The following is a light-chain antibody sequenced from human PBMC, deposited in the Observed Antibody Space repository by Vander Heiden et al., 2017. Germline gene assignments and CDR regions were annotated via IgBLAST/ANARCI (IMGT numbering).Light chain of an antibody. V-gene: IGLV1-44*01. CDR1: STNIGSNT. CDR3: AAWDDSLNGYV. CDR2: SNN. Sequence: QSVLTQPPSASGTPGQWVTISCSGSSTNIGSNTVNWYQHLPGTAPKLLIHSNNQRPSGVPDRFSGSKSGTSASLAISGLQSEDEADYYCAAWDDSLNGYVFGTGTKVTVL. J-gene: IGLJ1*01.